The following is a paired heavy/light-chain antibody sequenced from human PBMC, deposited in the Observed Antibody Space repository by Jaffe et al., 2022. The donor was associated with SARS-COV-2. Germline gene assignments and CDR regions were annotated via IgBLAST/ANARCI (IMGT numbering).Light chain of an antibody. CDR3: QQCHSTPYT. V-gene: IGKV4-1*01. CDR1: QNILYSSNNKNC. J-gene: IGKJ2*01. CDR2: WAS. Sequence: DIVMTQSPDSLAVSLGERATINCKSSQNILYSSNNKNCLAWYQQKPGQPPQLLISWASSRESGVPDRFSGSGSGTDFTLTITDLQAEDVAVYYCQQCHSTPYTFGQGTKLEIK.
Heavy chain of an antibody. CDR3: AKSRSGAVSDAFGV. D-gene: IGHD6-19*01. CDR1: GFTFSSSA. J-gene: IGHJ3*01. CDR2: IIYGGGDGT. V-gene: IGHV3-23*01. Sequence: EVQLLESGGGLVQPGGSLRLSCAASGFTFSSSAMTWARQAPGKGLEWVSTIIYGGGDGTYYADSVKGRFTISRDDSKNTLYLQMNSLRAEDTALYYCAKSRSGAVSDAFGVWGQGTMVTVSS.